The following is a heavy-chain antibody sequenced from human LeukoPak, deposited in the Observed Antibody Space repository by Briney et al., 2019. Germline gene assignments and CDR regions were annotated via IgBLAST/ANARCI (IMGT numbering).Heavy chain of an antibody. CDR1: GGSISSYY. J-gene: IGHJ6*02. CDR3: ARGFSPGGSYPGRYYYYYGMDV. Sequence: SETLSLTCTVSGGSISSYYWSWIRQPPGKGLKWIGYIYYSGSTNYNPSLKSRVTISVDTSKNQFSLKLSSVTAADTAVYYCARGFSPGGSYPGRYYYYYGMDVWGQGTTVTVSS. V-gene: IGHV4-59*01. D-gene: IGHD1-26*01. CDR2: IYYSGST.